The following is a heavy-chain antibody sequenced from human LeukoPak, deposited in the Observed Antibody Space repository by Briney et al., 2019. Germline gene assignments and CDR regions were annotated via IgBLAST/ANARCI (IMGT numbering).Heavy chain of an antibody. V-gene: IGHV3-21*01. CDR2: ISSSSSYI. CDR3: ARDLGDYYGPGGY. J-gene: IGHJ4*02. Sequence: PGGSLRLSCAASGFTFSSYSMNWVRQAPGKGLEWVSSISSSSSYIYYADSVKGRFTISRGNAKNSLYLQMNSLRAEDTAVYYCARDLGDYYGPGGYWGQGTLVTVSS. D-gene: IGHD3-10*01. CDR1: GFTFSSYS.